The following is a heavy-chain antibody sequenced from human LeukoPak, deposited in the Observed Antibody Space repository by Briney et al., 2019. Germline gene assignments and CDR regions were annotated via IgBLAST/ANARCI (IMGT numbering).Heavy chain of an antibody. CDR2: ISGSGGST. J-gene: IGHJ3*02. D-gene: IGHD6-19*01. Sequence: GGALRLSCAASGFTFSSYAMSWVRQAPGKGREGVSAISGSGGSTYYADSVKGRFTISTDNSKTALYLQMSSLSAEDTAVYYCARDGSVAVAAPDPTSENDAFDIWGQGTVVTVSS. CDR1: GFTFSSYA. CDR3: ARDGSVAVAAPDPTSENDAFDI. V-gene: IGHV3-23*01.